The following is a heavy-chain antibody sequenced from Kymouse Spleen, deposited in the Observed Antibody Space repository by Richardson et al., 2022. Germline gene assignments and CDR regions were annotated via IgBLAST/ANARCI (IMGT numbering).Heavy chain of an antibody. Sequence: EVQLVESGGGLVQPGGSLRLSCAASGFTFSSYWMSWVRQAPGKGLEWVANIKQDGSEKYYVDSVKGRFTISRDNAKNSLYLQMNSLRAEDTAVYYCARGITMVRGVNYFDYWGQGTLVTVSS. CDR1: GFTFSSYW. CDR2: IKQDGSEK. J-gene: IGHJ4*02. V-gene: IGHV3-7*01. D-gene: IGHD3-10*01. CDR3: ARGITMVRGVNYFDY.